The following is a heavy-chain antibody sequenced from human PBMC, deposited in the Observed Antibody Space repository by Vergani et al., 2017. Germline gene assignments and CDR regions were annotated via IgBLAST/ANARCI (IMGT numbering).Heavy chain of an antibody. CDR1: GGSISSYY. D-gene: IGHD3-10*01. V-gene: IGHV4-59*01. CDR2: IYYSGST. CDR3: ARASEPMSRGAHDY. Sequence: QVQLQESGPGLVKPSETLSLTCPVSGGSISSYYWSWIRQPPGKGLEWIGYIYYSGSTNYNPSLKRRVTISVDTSKNQFSRKLSSVTAADTAVYYCARASEPMSRGAHDYWGQGTLVTVSS. J-gene: IGHJ4*02.